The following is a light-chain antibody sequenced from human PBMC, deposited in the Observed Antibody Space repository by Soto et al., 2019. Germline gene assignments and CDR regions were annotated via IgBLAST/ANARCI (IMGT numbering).Light chain of an antibody. J-gene: IGLJ2*01. CDR1: SSDVGGYNY. CDR2: EVS. Sequence: QSALTQPPSASGSPGQSVTISCTGTSSDVGGYNYVSWYQQHPGKAPKLMIYEVSKRPSGVPDRFSGSKSGNTASLTVSGLQAEDEADYYCSSFAGSHVLFCGGTKLTVL. V-gene: IGLV2-8*01. CDR3: SSFAGSHVL.